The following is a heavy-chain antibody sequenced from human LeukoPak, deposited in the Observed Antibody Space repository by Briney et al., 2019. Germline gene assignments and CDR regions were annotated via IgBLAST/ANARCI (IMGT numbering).Heavy chain of an antibody. CDR2: INHSGST. CDR3: ARVRSSWYGPTVLDY. J-gene: IGHJ4*02. Sequence: SETLSLTCAVYGGSFSGYYWSWIRQPPGKGLEWIGEINHSGSTNYNPSLKSRVTISVDTSKNQFSLKLSSVTAADTAVYYCARVRSSWYGPTVLDYWGQGTLVTVSS. D-gene: IGHD6-13*01. CDR1: GGSFSGYY. V-gene: IGHV4-34*01.